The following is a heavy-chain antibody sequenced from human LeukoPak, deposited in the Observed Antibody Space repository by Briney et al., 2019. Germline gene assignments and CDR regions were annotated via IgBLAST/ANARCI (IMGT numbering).Heavy chain of an antibody. CDR2: ISAYNGNT. D-gene: IGHD3-10*01. CDR3: ARSLSVRYYGSGSYGY. Sequence: GASVKVSCKASGYTFTSYGISWVRQAPGQGLEWMGWISAYNGNTNYAQKLQGRVTMTTDTSASTAYMELSSLRSEDTAVYYCARSLSVRYYGSGSYGYWGQGTLVTVSS. V-gene: IGHV1-18*01. J-gene: IGHJ4*02. CDR1: GYTFTSYG.